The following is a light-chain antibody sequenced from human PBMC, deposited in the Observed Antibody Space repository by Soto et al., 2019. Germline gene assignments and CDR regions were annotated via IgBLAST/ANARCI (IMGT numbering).Light chain of an antibody. CDR3: QHYNSYSEA. J-gene: IGKJ1*01. CDR1: QTISSW. CDR2: KAS. Sequence: DLQMTQSPSSLSASLGDRVTITCRGSQTISSWLAWYQQKPGQAPKLLIYKASSLESGVPSRLSGSGSGTEFTLTISSLQPDDFATYYCQHYNSYSEAXGQGTKGDI. V-gene: IGKV1-5*03.